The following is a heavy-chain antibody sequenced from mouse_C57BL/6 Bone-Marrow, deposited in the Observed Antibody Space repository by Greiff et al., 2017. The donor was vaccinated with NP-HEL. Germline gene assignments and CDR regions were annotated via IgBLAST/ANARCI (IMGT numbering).Heavy chain of an antibody. D-gene: IGHD2-4*01. J-gene: IGHJ2*01. CDR1: GFTFTDYY. Sequence: EVHLVESGGGLVQPGGSLSLSCAASGFTFTDYYMSWVRQPPGKALEWLGFIRNKANGYTTEYSASVKGRFTISRDNSQSILYLQMNALRAEDSATYYCARWRYDYDEADYWGQGTTLTVSS. V-gene: IGHV7-3*01. CDR3: ARWRYDYDEADY. CDR2: IRNKANGYTT.